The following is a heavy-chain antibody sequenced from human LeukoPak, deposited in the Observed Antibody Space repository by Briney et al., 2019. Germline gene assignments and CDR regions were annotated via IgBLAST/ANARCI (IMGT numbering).Heavy chain of an antibody. CDR2: INPNSGGT. J-gene: IGHJ1*01. V-gene: IGHV1-2*02. CDR1: GYTFTGYY. Sequence: ASVKVSCKASGYTFTGYYMHWVRQAPGQGLEWMGWINPNSGGTNYAQKFQGRVTMTRDTSTSTVYMELSSLRSEDTAVYYCARVGGNSAEYFQHWGQGTLVTVSS. D-gene: IGHD4-23*01. CDR3: ARVGGNSAEYFQH.